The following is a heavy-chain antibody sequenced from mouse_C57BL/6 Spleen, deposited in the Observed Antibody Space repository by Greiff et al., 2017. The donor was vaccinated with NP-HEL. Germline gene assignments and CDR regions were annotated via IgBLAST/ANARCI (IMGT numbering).Heavy chain of an antibody. D-gene: IGHD1-1*02. Sequence: VQLQQSGPELVKPGASVKISCKASGYAFSSSWMNWVKQRPGKGLEWIGRIYPGDGDTNYNGKFKGKATLTADKSSSTAYMQLSSLTSEDSAVYFCARELWVFDYWGQGTTLTVSS. V-gene: IGHV1-82*01. J-gene: IGHJ2*01. CDR3: ARELWVFDY. CDR2: IYPGDGDT. CDR1: GYAFSSSW.